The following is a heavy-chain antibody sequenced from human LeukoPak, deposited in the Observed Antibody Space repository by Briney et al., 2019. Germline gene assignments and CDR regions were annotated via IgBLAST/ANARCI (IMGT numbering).Heavy chain of an antibody. CDR1: GYTFTGYY. CDR3: AREGDYCSSTSCYSPFDP. J-gene: IGHJ5*02. D-gene: IGHD2-2*01. CDR2: INPNSGGT. Sequence: ASVKVSCKAPGYTFTGYYMHWVRQAPGQGLEWMGWINPNSGGTNYAQKFQGRVTMTRDTSISTAYMELSRLRSDDTAVYYCAREGDYCSSTSCYSPFDPWGQGTLVTVSS. V-gene: IGHV1-2*02.